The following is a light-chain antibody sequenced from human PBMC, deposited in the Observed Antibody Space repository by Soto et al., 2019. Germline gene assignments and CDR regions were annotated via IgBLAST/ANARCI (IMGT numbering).Light chain of an antibody. CDR3: QQRSNWIT. J-gene: IGKJ5*01. CDR1: QSVSTY. V-gene: IGKV3-11*01. CDR2: DAS. Sequence: ENLLAQSPATPSLSPGEKTTPPSRASQSVSTYLGWYQQKPGQAPRLLIYDASNRATGIPARFSGSGSGTDFTLTISSLESGDFAVYYCQQRSNWITFGQGTRLEI.